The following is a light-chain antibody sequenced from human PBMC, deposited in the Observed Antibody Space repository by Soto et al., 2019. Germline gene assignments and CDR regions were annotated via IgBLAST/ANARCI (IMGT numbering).Light chain of an antibody. J-gene: IGKJ3*01. CDR2: DVS. Sequence: GDRVTITCRASQNIRHYLAWYQQKPGEAPKLLIYDVSTLESGVPSRFGGSGSGTEFSLTITSLQPDDFATYYCQQYNSYTTFGPGTKVHIK. CDR1: QNIRHY. CDR3: QQYNSYTT. V-gene: IGKV1-5*01.